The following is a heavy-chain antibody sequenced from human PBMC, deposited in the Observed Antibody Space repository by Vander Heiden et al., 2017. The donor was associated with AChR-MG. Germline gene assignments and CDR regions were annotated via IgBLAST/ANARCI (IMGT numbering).Heavy chain of an antibody. D-gene: IGHD2-21*02. CDR3: ALRTPQALAYCGGDCYWYNYYYMDV. Sequence: QVQLVQSGAEVKKPGSSVKVSCKASGGTFSSYAISWVRQAPGQGLEWMGGIIPIFGTANYAQKFQGRVTITADESTSTAYMELSSLRSEDTAVYYCALRTPQALAYCGGDCYWYNYYYMDVWGKGTTVTVSS. V-gene: IGHV1-69*01. CDR1: GGTFSSYA. CDR2: IIPIFGTA. J-gene: IGHJ6*03.